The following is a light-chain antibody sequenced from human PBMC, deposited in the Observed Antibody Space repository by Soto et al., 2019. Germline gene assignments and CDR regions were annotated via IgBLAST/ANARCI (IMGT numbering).Light chain of an antibody. J-gene: IGLJ1*01. CDR1: SGDVGGYNY. Sequence: QSALTQPASVSGSPGQSITISCTGTSGDVGGYNYVSWYQQHPGKAPKLMIYEVSDRPSGVSNRFSGSKSGNTASLTISGLQAEDEADYYCNSYTSSTSLPDVFGTGTKVTVL. V-gene: IGLV2-14*01. CDR2: EVS. CDR3: NSYTSSTSLPDV.